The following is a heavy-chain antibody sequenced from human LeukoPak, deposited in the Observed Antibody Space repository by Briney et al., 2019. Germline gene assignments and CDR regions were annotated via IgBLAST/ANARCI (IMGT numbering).Heavy chain of an antibody. Sequence: SVKVSCKASGGTFSSYTISWVRQAPGQGLEWMGRIIPILGIANYAQKFQGRVAITADKSTSTAYMELSSLRSEDTAVYYCATSGYSYGYPFDYWGQGTLVTVSS. CDR3: ATSGYSYGYPFDY. D-gene: IGHD5-18*01. CDR2: IIPILGIA. V-gene: IGHV1-69*02. J-gene: IGHJ4*02. CDR1: GGTFSSYT.